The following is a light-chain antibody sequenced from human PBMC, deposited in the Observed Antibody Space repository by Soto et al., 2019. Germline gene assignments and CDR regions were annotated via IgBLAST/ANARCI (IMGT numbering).Light chain of an antibody. Sequence: DMQMTQSPSSMSASLGDSVTIXXRVSQGISSYLNWYRQKPGKAPKLXIYAASSLQSGVPSRFSGSESGTEFTLSISRLQTDDFATYYCQQSYNNPWTFGQGTKVDI. CDR3: QQSYNNPWT. V-gene: IGKV1-39*01. CDR1: QGISSY. CDR2: AAS. J-gene: IGKJ1*01.